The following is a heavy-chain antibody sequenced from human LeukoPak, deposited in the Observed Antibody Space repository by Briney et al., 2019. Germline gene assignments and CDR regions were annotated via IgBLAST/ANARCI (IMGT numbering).Heavy chain of an antibody. CDR2: IIPILGIA. J-gene: IGHJ4*02. D-gene: IGHD3-10*01. V-gene: IGHV1-69*04. CDR1: GGTFSSYA. CDR3: ARDRILWFGELSLSGPPRFDY. Sequence: SVKVSCKASGGTFSSYAISWVRQAPGQGLEWMGRIIPILGIANYAQKFQGRVTITADKSTSTAYMELSSLRSEDTAVYYCARDRILWFGELSLSGPPRFDYWGQGTLVTVSS.